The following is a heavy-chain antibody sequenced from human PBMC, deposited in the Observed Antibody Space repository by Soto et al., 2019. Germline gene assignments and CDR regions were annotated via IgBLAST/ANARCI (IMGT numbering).Heavy chain of an antibody. CDR1: GFTFISFA. D-gene: IGHD2-2*01. CDR2: ISGSGANT. J-gene: IGHJ4*02. V-gene: IGHV3-23*01. Sequence: EVQLLQSGGGLVQPGGSLGLSCGASGFTFISFAMSWVRHVPGKGLEWISSISGSGANTWYAGSVQGRFIISRDHSQRTVSLNMSSRRVEDTSISSCARDPASFDSWCQGTLLTVSS. CDR3: ARDPASFDS.